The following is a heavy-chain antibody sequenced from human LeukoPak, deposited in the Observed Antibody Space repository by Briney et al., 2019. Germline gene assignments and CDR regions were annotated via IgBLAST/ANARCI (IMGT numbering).Heavy chain of an antibody. D-gene: IGHD2-2*01. CDR1: GGSISSGGYY. CDR3: ARGSDIAVVPSRAFDI. CDR2: IYYSGST. J-gene: IGHJ3*02. Sequence: PSETLSLTCTASGGSISSGGYYWSWIRQHPGKGLEWIGYIYYSGSTYYNPSLKSRVTISVDTSKNQFSLRLSSVTAADTAVYYCARGSDIAVVPSRAFDIWGQGTMVTVSS. V-gene: IGHV4-31*03.